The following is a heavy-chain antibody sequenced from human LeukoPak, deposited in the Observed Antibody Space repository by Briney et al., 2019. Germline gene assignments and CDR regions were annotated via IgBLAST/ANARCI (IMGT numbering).Heavy chain of an antibody. CDR2: ISASGGDT. CDR1: GFSFSTYS. CDR3: LRDLNWSLDQ. J-gene: IGHJ4*02. D-gene: IGHD1-20*01. Sequence: PGGSLRLSCAASGFSFSTYSFSWVRQAPGKGLEWVSGISASGGDTFYADSVKGRFTISRDNAKNTLYLQMNSLRAEDTAVYYCLRDLNWSLDQWGQGTLVTVSS. V-gene: IGHV3-23*01.